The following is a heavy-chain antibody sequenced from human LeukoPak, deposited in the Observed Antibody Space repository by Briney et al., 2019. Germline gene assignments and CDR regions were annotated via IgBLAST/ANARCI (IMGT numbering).Heavy chain of an antibody. Sequence: PSETLSLTCTVSGGSISSSSYYWGWIRQPPGKGLEWIGSIYYSGSTYYNPSLKSRVTISVDTSKNQFPLKLSSVTAADTAVYYCASRRSSWYRGGYFDYWGQGTLVTVSS. J-gene: IGHJ4*02. CDR2: IYYSGST. CDR3: ASRRSSWYRGGYFDY. V-gene: IGHV4-39*01. D-gene: IGHD6-13*01. CDR1: GGSISSSSYY.